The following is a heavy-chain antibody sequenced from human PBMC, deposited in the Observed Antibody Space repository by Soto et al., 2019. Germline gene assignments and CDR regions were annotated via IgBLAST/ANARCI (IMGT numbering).Heavy chain of an antibody. CDR3: PSSSLYGMDV. J-gene: IGHJ6*02. V-gene: IGHV4-30-4*01. CDR2: IYYSGNT. Sequence: QVQLQESGPGLVKPSQTLSLTCSVSGGSISSGYYYWSWIRQPPGKGLEWIGNIYYSGNTYYNPSLKSRLIISIDTPKNQFSLKVGSVTAADTAVYYCPSSSLYGMDVWGQGTTVTVPS. CDR1: GGSISSGYYY.